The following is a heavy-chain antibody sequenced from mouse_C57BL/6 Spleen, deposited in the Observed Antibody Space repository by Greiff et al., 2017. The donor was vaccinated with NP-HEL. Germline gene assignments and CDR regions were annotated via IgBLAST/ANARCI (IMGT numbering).Heavy chain of an antibody. CDR1: GYSITSGYY. Sequence: EVQRVESGPGLVKPSQSLSLTCSVTGYSITSGYYWNWIRQFPGNKLEWMGYISYDGSNNYNPYLKNRISITRDTSKNQFFLKLNSVTTEDTATYYCARRGPLDYWGQGTSVTVSS. CDR3: ARRGPLDY. J-gene: IGHJ4*01. CDR2: ISYDGSN. V-gene: IGHV3-6*01.